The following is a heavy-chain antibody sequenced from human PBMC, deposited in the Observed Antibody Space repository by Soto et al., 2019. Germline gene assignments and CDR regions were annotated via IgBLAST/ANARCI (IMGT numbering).Heavy chain of an antibody. V-gene: IGHV3-64D*06. CDR2: ISSNGGST. J-gene: IGHJ4*02. Sequence: GGSLRLSCSASGFTFSSYAMHWVRQAPGKGLEYVSAISSNGGSTYYADSVKGRFTISRDNSKNTLYLQMSSLRAEDTAVYYCVKLAAAGSIAVAGTGYDYWGQGTLVTVSS. CDR1: GFTFSSYA. D-gene: IGHD6-19*01. CDR3: VKLAAAGSIAVAGTGYDY.